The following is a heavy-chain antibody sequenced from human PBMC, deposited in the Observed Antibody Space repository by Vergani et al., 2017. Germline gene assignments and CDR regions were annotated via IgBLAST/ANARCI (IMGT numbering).Heavy chain of an antibody. CDR2: VRNKEDGGTP. CDR1: GFTFTDYG. D-gene: IGHD6-13*01. J-gene: IGHJ4*01. CDR3: TTGFPGSSWSTY. V-gene: IGHV3-49*04. Sequence: EVQLMESGGGWAQPGGSLRLSCRASGFTFTDYGISWVRQAPGKGLEWVGFVRNKEDGGTPEHAASVKGRFTISRDDSKAIAYLQMNSLKTEDTAVYYCTTGFPGSSWSTYWGQGTLVTVSS.